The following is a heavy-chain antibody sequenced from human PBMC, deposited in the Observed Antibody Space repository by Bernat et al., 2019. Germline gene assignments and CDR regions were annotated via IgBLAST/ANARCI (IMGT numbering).Heavy chain of an antibody. D-gene: IGHD4-11*01. CDR2: IWYDGSNK. J-gene: IGHJ4*02. Sequence: QVQLVESGGGVVQPGRSLRLSCAASGFSFTTHGGFWVRQAPGKGLEWMAVIWYDGSNKYYADSVKGRFTISRDNSKNTLYLQMNSLRAEDTAVYYCARERDDYSNYADYWGQGTLVTVSS. V-gene: IGHV3-33*08. CDR3: ARERDDYSNYADY. CDR1: GFSFTTHG.